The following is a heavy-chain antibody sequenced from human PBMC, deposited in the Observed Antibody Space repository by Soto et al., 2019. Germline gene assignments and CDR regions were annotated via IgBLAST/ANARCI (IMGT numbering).Heavy chain of an antibody. Sequence: ASETLSLTCDVSGGSISSSSYYWGWIRQPPGKGLEWIGSIYYSGSTYYNPSLKSRVTISVDTSKNQFSLKLSSVTAADTAVYYCARGPEGEPHHYYYYGMDVWGQGTTVTVS. J-gene: IGHJ6*02. CDR3: ARGPEGEPHHYYYYGMDV. V-gene: IGHV4-39*07. CDR2: IYYSGST. CDR1: GGSISSSSYY. D-gene: IGHD3-16*01.